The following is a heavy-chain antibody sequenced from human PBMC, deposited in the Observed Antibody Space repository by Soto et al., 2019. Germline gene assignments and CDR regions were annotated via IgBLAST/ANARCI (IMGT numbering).Heavy chain of an antibody. CDR2: MNQDGSRK. V-gene: IGHV3-7*01. Sequence: PGGSLRLSCSASGFTLSTYSLSWVRQAPGKGLEWVANMNQDGSRKYYVDSVKGRFTISRDNAKNSLHLQMSSMRAEDTAVYYCAREAWAGAYYSGMDVWGQGTTVTVSS. CDR1: GFTLSTYS. D-gene: IGHD6-19*01. CDR3: AREAWAGAYYSGMDV. J-gene: IGHJ6*02.